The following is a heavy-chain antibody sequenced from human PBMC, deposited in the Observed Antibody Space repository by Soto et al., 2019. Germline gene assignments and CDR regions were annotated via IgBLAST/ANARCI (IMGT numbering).Heavy chain of an antibody. CDR1: GGSISSGDYY. D-gene: IGHD6-19*01. J-gene: IGHJ3*02. Sequence: SETLSLTCTVSGGSISSGDYYWSWIRQPPGKGLEWIGYIYYSGSTYYNPSLKSRVTISVDTSKNQFSLEVNSVTAADTAMYYCAYSLGWYRLDIWGQGTMVTVSS. CDR3: AYSLGWYRLDI. CDR2: IYYSGST. V-gene: IGHV4-30-4*01.